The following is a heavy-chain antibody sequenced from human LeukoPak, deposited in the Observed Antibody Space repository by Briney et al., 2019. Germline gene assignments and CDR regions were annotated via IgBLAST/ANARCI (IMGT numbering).Heavy chain of an antibody. V-gene: IGHV3-48*03. D-gene: IGHD3-16*01. J-gene: IGHJ3*02. Sequence: GGSLRLSCAASGFTFSSYEMNWVRQAPGKGLEWVSYISSSGSTIYYADSVKGRFTISRDNAKNSLYLQMNNLRAEDAAVYYCARLGFAFDIWGQGTMVTVSS. CDR1: GFTFSSYE. CDR2: ISSSGSTI. CDR3: ARLGFAFDI.